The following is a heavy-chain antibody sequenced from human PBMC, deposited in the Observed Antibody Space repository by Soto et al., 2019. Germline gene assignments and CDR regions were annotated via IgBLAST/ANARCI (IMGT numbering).Heavy chain of an antibody. V-gene: IGHV3-33*01. D-gene: IGHD6-19*01. CDR1: GLTLSSYG. Sequence: QVQLVESGGGVVQPGRSLRLSCAVSGLTLSSYGMHWVRQAPGKGLEWVAVIWYDGSNKHNADSVKGRFTISRDNSNNSVYLQMNSLRAEDTAVYYCAREREGSGIDDWGQGTLVTVSS. J-gene: IGHJ4*02. CDR3: AREREGSGIDD. CDR2: IWYDGSNK.